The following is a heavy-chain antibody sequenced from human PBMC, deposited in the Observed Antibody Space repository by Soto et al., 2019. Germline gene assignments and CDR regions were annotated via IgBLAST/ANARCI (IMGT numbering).Heavy chain of an antibody. D-gene: IGHD5-18*01. CDR1: GGTFSSYA. CDR2: IIPIFGTA. J-gene: IGHJ4*02. CDR3: ARIRRGYWYGYGFDY. V-gene: IGHV1-69*01. Sequence: QVQLVQSGAEVKKPGSSVKVYCKASGGTFSSYAISWVRQAPGQGLEWTGGIIPIFGTANYAQKFQGRVTITEDESTSPPDVELSSLRCEDTAVYYCARIRRGYWYGYGFDYWGQGTLVTVS.